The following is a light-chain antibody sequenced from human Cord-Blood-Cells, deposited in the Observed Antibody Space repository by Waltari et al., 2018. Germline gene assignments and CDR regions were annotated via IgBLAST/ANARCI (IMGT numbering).Light chain of an antibody. J-gene: IGKJ2*01. CDR3: QQYDSSPYT. CDR1: QSVSSSY. CDR2: GAS. Sequence: IVLTQSPGTLSLSPGERATLPCRASQSVSSSYLAWYQQKPGQAPRLLIYGASDRATGIPHSVSGIVSRKELSLSISRGADREFSLKYGQQYDSSPYTFGQGTKLEIK. V-gene: IGKV3-20*01.